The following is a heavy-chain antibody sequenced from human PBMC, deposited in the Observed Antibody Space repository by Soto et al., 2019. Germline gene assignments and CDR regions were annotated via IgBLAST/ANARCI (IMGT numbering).Heavy chain of an antibody. CDR2: ISANGQGI. J-gene: IGHJ4*02. Sequence: GGSLRLSWPASGCTFTYYAVSWVRPAPGKGLEWVSAISANGQGIYYADSVRGRFTISRDNSKNTVFLHMDSLRAEDTAVYYCAKDRDYPRDQFHYWGQGTLVNVSS. D-gene: IGHD2-2*01. CDR1: GCTFTYYA. CDR3: AKDRDYPRDQFHY. V-gene: IGHV3-23*01.